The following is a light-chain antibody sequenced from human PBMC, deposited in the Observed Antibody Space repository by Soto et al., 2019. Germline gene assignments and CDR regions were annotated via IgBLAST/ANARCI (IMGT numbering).Light chain of an antibody. CDR3: QRYNGFSWT. CDR1: QSISSW. J-gene: IGKJ1*01. CDR2: KAS. V-gene: IGKV1-5*03. Sequence: DIQMTHSPSTLSASLGGRVTSTCRASQSISSWLAWYQQKPGKAPKLLIYKASSLKSGVPSRFSGSGSGTEFTLTISSLQPDDSATYYCQRYNGFSWTFGQGTKVDIK.